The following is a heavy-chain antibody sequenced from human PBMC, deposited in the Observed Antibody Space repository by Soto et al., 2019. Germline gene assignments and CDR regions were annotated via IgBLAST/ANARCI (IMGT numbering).Heavy chain of an antibody. Sequence: QVQLVESGGGVVQPGRSLRLSCAASGFTFSSYGMHWVRQAPGKGLEWVAVIWYDGSNKYYADSVKGRFTISRDNSKNTLYLQMNSLRAEDTAVYYCAREILHDYGDYWSWFDPWGQGTLVTVSS. CDR1: GFTFSSYG. J-gene: IGHJ5*02. D-gene: IGHD4-17*01. V-gene: IGHV3-33*01. CDR2: IWYDGSNK. CDR3: AREILHDYGDYWSWFDP.